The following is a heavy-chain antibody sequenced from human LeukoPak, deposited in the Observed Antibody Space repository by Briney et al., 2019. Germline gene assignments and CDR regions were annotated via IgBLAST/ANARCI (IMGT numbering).Heavy chain of an antibody. V-gene: IGHV3-23*01. CDR1: GFTFSSYG. CDR3: ATPRGPYYYDSSGSPGS. CDR2: ISGSGGST. D-gene: IGHD3-22*01. Sequence: GTLRLSCAASGFTFSSYGMSWVRQAPGKGLEWVSAISGSGGSTYYADSVKGRFTISRDNSKNTLYLQMNSLRAEDTAVYYCATPRGPYYYDSSGSPGSWGQRTLVTVSS. J-gene: IGHJ5*02.